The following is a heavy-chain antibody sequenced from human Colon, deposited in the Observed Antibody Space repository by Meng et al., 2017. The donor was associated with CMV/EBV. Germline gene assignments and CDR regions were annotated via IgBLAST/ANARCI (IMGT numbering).Heavy chain of an antibody. CDR3: ARDPRITMIVVVKDPYWFDP. CDR1: GFTFSSYS. CDR2: ISSSSSYI. D-gene: IGHD3-22*01. Sequence: GESLKISCAASGFTFSSYSMNWVRQAPGKGLEWVSSISSSSSYIYCADSVKGRFTISRDNAKNSLYLQMNSLRAEDTAVYYCARDPRITMIVVVKDPYWFDPWGQGTLVTVSS. J-gene: IGHJ5*02. V-gene: IGHV3-21*01.